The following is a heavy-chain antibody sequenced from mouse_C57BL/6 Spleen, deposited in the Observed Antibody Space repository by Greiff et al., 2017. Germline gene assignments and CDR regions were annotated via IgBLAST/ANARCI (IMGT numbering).Heavy chain of an antibody. D-gene: IGHD4-1*01. CDR2: IHPNSGST. CDR1: GYTFTSYW. Sequence: QVQLQQPGAELVKPGASVKLSCKASGYTFTSYWMHWVKQRPGQGLEWIGMIHPNSGSTNYNEKFKSKATLTVDKSSSTAYMQLSSLTSEGAAVYCCARWTGTYDYWGQGTTLTVSS. J-gene: IGHJ2*01. V-gene: IGHV1-64*01. CDR3: ARWTGTYDY.